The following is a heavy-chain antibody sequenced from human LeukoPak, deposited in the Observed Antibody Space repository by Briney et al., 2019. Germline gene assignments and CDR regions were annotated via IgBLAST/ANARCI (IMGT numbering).Heavy chain of an antibody. CDR2: IWYDGSNK. J-gene: IGHJ4*02. CDR1: GFTFSSYG. V-gene: IGHV3-33*06. Sequence: GRSLRLSCAASGFTFSSYGMHWVRQAPGKGLEWVAVIWYDGSNKYYADSVKGRFTISRDNSKNTLYLQMNSLRAEDAAVYYCAKDWKYGAGWSDYWGQGTLVTVSS. CDR3: AKDWKYGAGWSDY. D-gene: IGHD1-7*01.